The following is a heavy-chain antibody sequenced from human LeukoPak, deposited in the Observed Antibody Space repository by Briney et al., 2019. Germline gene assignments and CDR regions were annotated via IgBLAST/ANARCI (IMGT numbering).Heavy chain of an antibody. CDR2: ISGSGGST. CDR3: AKDLGYCSGTSCFLDY. D-gene: IGHD2-2*01. J-gene: IGHJ4*02. CDR1: GFTFSSYA. Sequence: GGSLRLSCAASGFTFSSYAMSWVRQAPGKGLEWVSAISGSGGSTYYADSVKGRFTISRDNSKNTLYLQMNSLRAEDTDVYTCAKDLGYCSGTSCFLDYWGQGTLVTVSS. V-gene: IGHV3-23*01.